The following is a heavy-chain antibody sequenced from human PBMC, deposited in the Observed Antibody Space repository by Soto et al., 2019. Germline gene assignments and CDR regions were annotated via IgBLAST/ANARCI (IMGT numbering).Heavy chain of an antibody. CDR1: GGSISSGGYY. CDR2: IYYSGST. Sequence: QVQLQESGPGLVKPSQTLSLTCTVSGGSISSGGYYWSWIRQHPGKGLEWIGYIYYSGSTYYNPSLKSRVTISVDTSKNQFSLKLSSVTAADTAVYYCARCGDSGITCGGHYYYYYMDVWGKGTTVTVSS. D-gene: IGHD3-16*01. CDR3: ARCGDSGITCGGHYYYYYMDV. V-gene: IGHV4-31*03. J-gene: IGHJ6*03.